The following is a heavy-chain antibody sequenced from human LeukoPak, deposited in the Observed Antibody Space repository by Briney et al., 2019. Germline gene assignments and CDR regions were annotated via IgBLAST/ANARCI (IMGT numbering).Heavy chain of an antibody. CDR2: VSYDGTKK. V-gene: IGHV3-30*18. J-gene: IGHJ4*02. D-gene: IGHD3-10*01. CDR1: GFTLSTYA. CDR3: AKDNIAQGSGSYLDY. Sequence: GRSLRLSCAASGFTLSTYAMHWVRQAPGKGLEWVAIVSYDGTKKDYADSVKGRFSISRDNSKNTLYLQMNSLRAEDTAIYYCAKDNIAQGSGSYLDYWGQGALVTVSS.